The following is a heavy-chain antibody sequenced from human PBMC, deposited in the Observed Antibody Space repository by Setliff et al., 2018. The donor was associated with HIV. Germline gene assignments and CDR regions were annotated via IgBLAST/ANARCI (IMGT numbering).Heavy chain of an antibody. Sequence: SETLSLTCAVYGASFSNYYWSWIRQPPGKGLEWIGEVNHRGITNYNPSLNSRVAMSLDTSKSQFSLRLTSVTAADTAVYYCTRSNTSKSIDFWDQGTPVTVSS. CDR2: VNHRGIT. CDR1: GASFSNYY. CDR3: TRSNTSKSIDF. J-gene: IGHJ4*02. V-gene: IGHV4-34*09.